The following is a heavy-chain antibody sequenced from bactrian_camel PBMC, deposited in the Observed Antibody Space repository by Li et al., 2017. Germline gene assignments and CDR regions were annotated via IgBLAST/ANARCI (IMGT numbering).Heavy chain of an antibody. D-gene: IGHD5*01. V-gene: IGHV3S1*01. CDR1: RITRSNYC. CDR3: AATKGLPDLLRGGYLSARSYNY. CDR2: IRTAGGSGVQ. J-gene: IGHJ4*01. Sequence: HVQLVESGGGSVQAGGSLRLSCATFRITRSNYCVAWFRQAPGKEREAVAAIRTAGGSGVQYYADSVEGRFTISHDNNKNTLYLQMNSLKPEDTAIYYCAATKGLPDLLRGGYLSARSYNYWGRGTQVTVS.